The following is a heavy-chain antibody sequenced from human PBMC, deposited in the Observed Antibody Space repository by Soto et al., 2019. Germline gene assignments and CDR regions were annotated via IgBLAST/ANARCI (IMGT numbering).Heavy chain of an antibody. V-gene: IGHV1-3*01. CDR2: INAANGDT. D-gene: IGHD6-13*01. Sequence: VASVKVSCKASGYNFINYGITRVRQAPGQRLEWMGWINAANGDTKYSPKFQGRVTITRDTSASTAYMELSSLRSEDTAVYYCVRRHVSATGIDWFDPWGQGTLVTVSS. CDR1: GYNFINYG. CDR3: VRRHVSATGIDWFDP. J-gene: IGHJ5*02.